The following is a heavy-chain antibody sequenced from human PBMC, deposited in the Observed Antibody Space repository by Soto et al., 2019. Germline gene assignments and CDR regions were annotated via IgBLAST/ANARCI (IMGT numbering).Heavy chain of an antibody. CDR3: ACRERVDAFDN. Sequence: QVQLVQSGAEVKKPGSSVKVSCKASGGTLSNYAISLLRQAPGQGLEWMGGIIPILGSANYAQKFQDRVTITADESTSTTYMELSSLRSGDAAVYYCACRERVDAFDNWGQGTMVTVSS. V-gene: IGHV1-69*01. CDR2: IIPILGSA. D-gene: IGHD1-26*01. CDR1: GGTLSNYA. J-gene: IGHJ3*02.